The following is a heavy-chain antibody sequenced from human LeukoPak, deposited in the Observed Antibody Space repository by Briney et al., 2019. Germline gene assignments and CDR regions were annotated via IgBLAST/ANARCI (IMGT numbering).Heavy chain of an antibody. CDR1: GFTFSSFD. CDR3: ARGNDYDILTGSEIGGMDL. CDR2: IFTAGDT. J-gene: IGHJ6*02. D-gene: IGHD3-9*01. V-gene: IGHV3-13*04. Sequence: GGSLRLSCAASGFTFSSFDMRWVPQAPGKSLGWVSAIFTAGDTYYPASVKRRFTSSRENDKHPLYLQMSSLRAGDTAVYYCARGNDYDILTGSEIGGMDLWGQETTVSVS.